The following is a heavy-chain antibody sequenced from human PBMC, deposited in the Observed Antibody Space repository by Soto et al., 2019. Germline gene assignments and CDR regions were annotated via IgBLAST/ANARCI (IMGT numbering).Heavy chain of an antibody. CDR3: AATGDYYDSSGYSYFDY. CDR1: GFTFTSSA. J-gene: IGHJ4*02. CDR2: IVVGSGNT. V-gene: IGHV1-58*02. Sequence: SVKVSCKASGFTFTSSAMQWVRQARGQRLEWIGWIVVGSGNTNYAQKFQERVTITRDMSTSTAYMGLSSLRSEDTAVYYCAATGDYYDSSGYSYFDYWGQGTLVTVSS. D-gene: IGHD3-22*01.